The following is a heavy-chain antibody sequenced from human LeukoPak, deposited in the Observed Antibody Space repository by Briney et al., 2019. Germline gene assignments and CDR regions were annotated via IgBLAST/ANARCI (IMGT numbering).Heavy chain of an antibody. D-gene: IGHD3-10*01. CDR2: ISSSSSYI. CDR1: GFTFGSYS. V-gene: IGHV3-21*01. CDR3: ARDYYGSGSYYIGYYGMDV. J-gene: IGHJ6*02. Sequence: GGSLRLSCAASGFTFGSYSMNWVRQAPGKGLEWVSSISSSSSYIYYADSVKGRFTISRDNAKNSLYLQMNSLRAEDTAVYYCARDYYGSGSYYIGYYGMDVWGQGTTVTVSS.